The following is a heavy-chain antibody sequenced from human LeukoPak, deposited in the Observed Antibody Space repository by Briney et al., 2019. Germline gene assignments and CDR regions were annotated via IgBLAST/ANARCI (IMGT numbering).Heavy chain of an antibody. D-gene: IGHD2-15*01. V-gene: IGHV3-72*01. CDR2: TTNKAHSYTT. J-gene: IGHJ4*02. CDR3: ARAPSGLDY. Sequence: GGSLRLSCAVSGFTLSDHNMDWVRQAPGKGLEWVGRTTNKAHSYTTEYAASVKGRFTISRDDSQNSLYLQMNSLKTEDTAVYYCARAPSGLDYWGQGILVTVSS. CDR1: GFTLSDHN.